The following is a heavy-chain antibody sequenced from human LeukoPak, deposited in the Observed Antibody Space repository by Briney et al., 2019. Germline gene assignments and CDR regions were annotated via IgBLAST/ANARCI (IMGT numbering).Heavy chain of an antibody. J-gene: IGHJ6*03. CDR3: ARVSWFPGTSYYYMDV. D-gene: IGHD1-1*01. CDR1: GVSISSYY. V-gene: IGHV4-59*01. Sequence: PSETLSLTCTVSGVSISSYYWSWIRQPPGKGLELIGYIYYSGTTNYNPSLKSRVTISVDTSKNQFSLKLSSVTAADTAVYYCARVSWFPGTSYYYMDVWGKGTTVTVSS. CDR2: IYYSGTT.